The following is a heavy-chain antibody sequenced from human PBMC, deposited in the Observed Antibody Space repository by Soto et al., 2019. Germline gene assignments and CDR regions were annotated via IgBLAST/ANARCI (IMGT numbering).Heavy chain of an antibody. CDR1: GVTFSSYA. V-gene: IGHV3-23*01. D-gene: IGHD1-26*01. Sequence: PVGPMRLSCAVSGVTFSSYAMSWDRQAPGKGLEWVSAISGSGGSTYYADSVKGRFTISRDNSKNTLYLQMNSLRAEDTAVYYCAKDLTSARVGAKRSYAFDIWGQGTMVTVSS. CDR3: AKDLTSARVGAKRSYAFDI. CDR2: ISGSGGST. J-gene: IGHJ3*02.